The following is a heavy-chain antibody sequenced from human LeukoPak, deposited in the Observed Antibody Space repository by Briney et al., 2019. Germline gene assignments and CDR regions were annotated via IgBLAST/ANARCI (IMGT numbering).Heavy chain of an antibody. Sequence: GGSLRLSCAASGFTFYKYAMSWARQAPGKGLEWASTISPDSGGTYYLDSVKGRFTISRDNSKNTLSLQMNSLRVEDTAVYYCDAADYWGQGTLVIVSS. CDR1: GFTFYKYA. V-gene: IGHV3-23*01. CDR2: ISPDSGGT. CDR3: DAADY. J-gene: IGHJ4*02.